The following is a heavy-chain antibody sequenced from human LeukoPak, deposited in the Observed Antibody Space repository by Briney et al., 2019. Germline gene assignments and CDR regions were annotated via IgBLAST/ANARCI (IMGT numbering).Heavy chain of an antibody. CDR1: GYTFTTYD. Sequence: ASVKVSCKASGYTFTTYDINWVRQATGQGLEWMGWMNPNSGNTGYAQKFQGRVTMTRNTSISTAYMELSSLRSEDTAVYYCARGRGSGHKENWFDPWGQGALVTVSS. J-gene: IGHJ5*02. CDR2: MNPNSGNT. D-gene: IGHD6-19*01. V-gene: IGHV1-8*01. CDR3: ARGRGSGHKENWFDP.